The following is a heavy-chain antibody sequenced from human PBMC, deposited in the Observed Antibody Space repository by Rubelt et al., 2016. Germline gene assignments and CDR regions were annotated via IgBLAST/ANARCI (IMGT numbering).Heavy chain of an antibody. CDR1: GGSISSSSYY. CDR3: ARDSKQLGNYYYYYYMDV. Sequence: QLQLRESGPGLVKPSETLSLTCTVSGGSISSSSYYWGWIRQPPGKGLEWIGSIYYSGSTYYNPSLKRRVTISVDTSKNQFSLKLSSVTAADTAVYYCARDSKQLGNYYYYYYMDVWGKGTTVTVSS. V-gene: IGHV4-39*07. D-gene: IGHD6-6*01. J-gene: IGHJ6*03. CDR2: IYYSGST.